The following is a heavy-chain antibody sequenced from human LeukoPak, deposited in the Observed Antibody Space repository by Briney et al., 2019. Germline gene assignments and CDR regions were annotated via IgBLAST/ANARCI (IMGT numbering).Heavy chain of an antibody. Sequence: GESLKISCQGSGYRFTTFWIGWVRQMPGKGLEWMGFVYSGDSDTRYSPSLQGQVTISADKSISTAYLQWSSLKASDTAIYYCARHPGVIVPIDYWGQGTLVTVSS. CDR1: GYRFTTFW. CDR2: VYSGDSDT. J-gene: IGHJ4*02. V-gene: IGHV5-51*01. D-gene: IGHD3-16*02. CDR3: ARHPGVIVPIDY.